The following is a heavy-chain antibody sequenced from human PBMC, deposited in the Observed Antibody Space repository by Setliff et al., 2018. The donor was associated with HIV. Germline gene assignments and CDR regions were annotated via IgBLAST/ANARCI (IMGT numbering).Heavy chain of an antibody. CDR3: ARTRGYCSKTSCYALRGPDY. Sequence: SETLSLTCAVYGGSLSGDYWSWIRQPAGKGLEWIGRIQTSGRTNNNPSLKSRVTISVDTSKNQFSLKLSSVTAADTAVYYCARTRGYCSKTSCYALRGPDYWGQGTLVTVSS. J-gene: IGHJ4*02. CDR1: GGSLSGDY. D-gene: IGHD2-2*01. CDR2: IQTSGRT. V-gene: IGHV4-59*10.